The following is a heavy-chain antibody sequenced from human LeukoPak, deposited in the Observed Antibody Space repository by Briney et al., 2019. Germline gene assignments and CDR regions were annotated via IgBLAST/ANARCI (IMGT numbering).Heavy chain of an antibody. CDR2: IYSGGST. CDR3: ARTPGGAGNFFDY. J-gene: IGHJ4*02. CDR1: GFTVSSNY. D-gene: IGHD3-10*01. Sequence: GGSLRLSCAASGFTVSSNYMSWVRQAPGKGLEWVSIIYSGGSTYYADSVKGRFTFSRDNSKNTVYLQMNSLRAEDTALYYCARTPGGAGNFFDYWGQGTLVTVSS. V-gene: IGHV3-53*01.